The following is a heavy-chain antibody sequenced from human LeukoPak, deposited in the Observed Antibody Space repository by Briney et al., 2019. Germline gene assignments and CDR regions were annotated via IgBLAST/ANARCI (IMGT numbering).Heavy chain of an antibody. CDR3: ARLGGPVPAAILYYFDF. V-gene: IGHV1-69*05. Sequence: SVKVSCKASGYTFTGYYMHWVRQAPGQGLEWMGGIIPIFGTANYAQKFQGRVTITTDESTSTAYMELSSLRSEDTAVYYCARLGGPVPAAILYYFDFWGQGTLVTVSS. J-gene: IGHJ4*02. CDR2: IIPIFGTA. D-gene: IGHD2-2*01. CDR1: GYTFTGYY.